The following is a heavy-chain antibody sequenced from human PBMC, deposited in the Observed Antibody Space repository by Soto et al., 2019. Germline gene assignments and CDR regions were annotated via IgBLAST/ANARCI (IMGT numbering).Heavy chain of an antibody. J-gene: IGHJ4*02. CDR2: IKQDGSEK. Sequence: GGSLRLSCAASGFTFSSYWMSWVRQAPGKGLEWVANIKQDGSEKYYVDSVKGRFTISRDNAENSLYLQMNSLRAEDTAVYYCARASYYYDSSGYYPLFDYWGQGTLVTVSS. CDR3: ARASYYYDSSGYYPLFDY. D-gene: IGHD3-22*01. V-gene: IGHV3-7*03. CDR1: GFTFSSYW.